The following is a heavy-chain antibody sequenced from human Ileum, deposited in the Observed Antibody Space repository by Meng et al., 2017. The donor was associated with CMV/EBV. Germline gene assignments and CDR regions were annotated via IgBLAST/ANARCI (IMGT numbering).Heavy chain of an antibody. CDR3: ASGKSNLEY. CDR2: FNHYGST. CDR1: GGSFSGYY. Sequence: QGQLQEWGAGLWKPSGTLSLTCAVYGGSFSGYYWSWIRQVPGKGLEWIGEFNHYGSTNYNPSLKSRVTISVDTSKNQFSLNLSSVTAADTAVYYCASGKSNLEYWGQGTLVTVSS. J-gene: IGHJ4*02. D-gene: IGHD4-11*01. V-gene: IGHV4-34*01.